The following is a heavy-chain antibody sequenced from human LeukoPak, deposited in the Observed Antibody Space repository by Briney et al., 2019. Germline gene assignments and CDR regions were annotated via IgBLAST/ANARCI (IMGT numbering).Heavy chain of an antibody. V-gene: IGHV3-23*01. CDR1: GFTFNNYA. Sequence: GGSLRLSCTASGFTFNNYAMSWVRQAPGKGLEWVSSISGSGGSTYYADSVKGRFTISRDNSRNTLYLQMNSLRAEDTAVYYCAKEKTIFGVVRNTFDYWGQGTLVTVSS. CDR3: AKEKTIFGVVRNTFDY. CDR2: ISGSGGST. J-gene: IGHJ4*02. D-gene: IGHD3-3*01.